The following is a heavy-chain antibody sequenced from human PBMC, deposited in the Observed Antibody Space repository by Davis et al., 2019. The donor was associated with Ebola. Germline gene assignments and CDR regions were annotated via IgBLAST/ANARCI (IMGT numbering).Heavy chain of an antibody. CDR3: AKIAGGG. V-gene: IGHV3-23*01. CDR2: IRGSGDTT. J-gene: IGHJ4*02. CDR1: GFTFSSPS. D-gene: IGHD3-10*01. Sequence: GGSLRLSCAASGFTFSSPSMSWVRQAPGKGLEWVSGIRGSGDTTYYADSVKGRFTISRDNSKNTLYLEMNSLRADDTAIYFCAKIAGGGWGQGTLVTVSS.